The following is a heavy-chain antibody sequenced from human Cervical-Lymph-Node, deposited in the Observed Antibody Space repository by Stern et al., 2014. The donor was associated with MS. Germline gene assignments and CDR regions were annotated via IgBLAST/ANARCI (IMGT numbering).Heavy chain of an antibody. V-gene: IGHV4-31*03. J-gene: IGHJ3*02. CDR1: GGSISSGGYY. D-gene: IGHD5-12*01. CDR3: ARTPYIVATIGISAFDI. CDR2: IYYSGST. Sequence: QLQLQESGPGLVKPSQTLSLTCTVSGGSISSGGYYWSWIRQHPGKGLEXIGYIYYSGSTYYNPSLKSRVTISVDTSKNQFSLKLSSVTAADTAVYYCARTPYIVATIGISAFDIWGQGTMVTVSS.